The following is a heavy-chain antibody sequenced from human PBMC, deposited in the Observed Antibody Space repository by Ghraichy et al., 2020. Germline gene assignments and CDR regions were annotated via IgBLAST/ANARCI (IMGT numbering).Heavy chain of an antibody. CDR3: ARAPISYYYDSSGYYYGPFDP. CDR2: ISAYNGNT. Sequence: ASVKVSCKASGYTFTSYGISWVRQAPGQGLEWMGWISAYNGNTNYAQKLQGRVTMTTDTSTSTAYMELRSLRSDDTAVYYCARAPISYYYDSSGYYYGPFDPWGQGTLVTVSS. CDR1: GYTFTSYG. V-gene: IGHV1-18*04. J-gene: IGHJ5*02. D-gene: IGHD3-22*01.